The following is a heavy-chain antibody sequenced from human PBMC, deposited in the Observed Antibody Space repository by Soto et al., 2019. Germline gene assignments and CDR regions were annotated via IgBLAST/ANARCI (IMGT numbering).Heavy chain of an antibody. Sequence: PGGSLRLSCAASGFTFSSYAMSWVRQAPGKGLEWVSAISGSGGSTYYADSVKGRFTISRDNYKNTLYLQMNSLRAEDTAVYYCAKGHRVRITIFGVVPPLGGMDVWGQGTTVTVS. CDR3: AKGHRVRITIFGVVPPLGGMDV. J-gene: IGHJ6*02. CDR1: GFTFSSYA. CDR2: ISGSGGST. D-gene: IGHD3-3*01. V-gene: IGHV3-23*01.